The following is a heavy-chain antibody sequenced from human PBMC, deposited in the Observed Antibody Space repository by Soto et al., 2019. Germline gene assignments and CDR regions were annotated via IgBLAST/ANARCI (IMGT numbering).Heavy chain of an antibody. J-gene: IGHJ3*01. D-gene: IGHD3-16*01. CDR3: TQLGAFDV. V-gene: IGHV3-53*01. CDR2: MYSGGST. Sequence: EVQLVESGGALIQPGGSLILSCAASGFTVSNNYISWVRQAPGKGLEWVSLMYSGGSTHYANSVKGRFTISIDGSKNTVYLPMKSLRAEDTAVYYFTQLGAFDVWGQGTMVTVSS. CDR1: GFTVSNNY.